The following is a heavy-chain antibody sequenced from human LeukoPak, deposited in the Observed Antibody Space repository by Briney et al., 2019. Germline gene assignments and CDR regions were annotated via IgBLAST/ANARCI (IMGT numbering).Heavy chain of an antibody. V-gene: IGHV1-69*05. CDR3: ARDNSSNYGYMDV. D-gene: IGHD4-11*01. CDR2: IIPIFGTA. Sequence: ASVKVSCKVSGGTFSSYAISWVRQAPGQGLEWMGGIIPIFGTANYAQKFQGRVTITTDESTSTAYMELSSLRSEDTAVYHCARDNSSNYGYMDVWGKGTTVTVSS. J-gene: IGHJ6*03. CDR1: GGTFSSYA.